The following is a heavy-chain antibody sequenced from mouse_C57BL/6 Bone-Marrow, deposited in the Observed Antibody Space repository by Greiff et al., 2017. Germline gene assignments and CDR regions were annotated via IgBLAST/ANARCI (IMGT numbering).Heavy chain of an antibody. CDR1: GYTFTSYW. J-gene: IGHJ2*01. CDR3: ARLGQEGGY. V-gene: IGHV1-64*01. CDR2: IHPNSGST. D-gene: IGHD3-3*01. Sequence: QVQLQQPGAELVKPGASVKLSCKASGYTFTSYWMHWVKQRPGQGLEWIGMIHPNSGSTNYNEKFKSKATLTVDKSSSTAYMQLSRLTSEDAAVYYCARLGQEGGYWGQGTTLTVSS.